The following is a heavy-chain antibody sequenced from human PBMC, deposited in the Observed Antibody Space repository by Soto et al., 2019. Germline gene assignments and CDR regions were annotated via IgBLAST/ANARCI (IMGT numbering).Heavy chain of an antibody. CDR3: ARRGVGATISIDY. Sequence: SETLSLTCAVYGGSFSGYYWSWIRQPPGKGLEWIGEINHSGSTNYNPSLKSRVTISVDTSKNQFSLKLSSVTAADTAVYYCARRGVGATISIDYWGKGTLVTVSS. D-gene: IGHD1-26*01. CDR2: INHSGST. V-gene: IGHV4-34*01. J-gene: IGHJ4*02. CDR1: GGSFSGYY.